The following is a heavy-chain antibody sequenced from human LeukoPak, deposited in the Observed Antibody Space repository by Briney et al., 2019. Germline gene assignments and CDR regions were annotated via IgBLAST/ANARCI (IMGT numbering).Heavy chain of an antibody. CDR1: GFTVSSNY. D-gene: IGHD4-23*01. CDR2: ISGSGGST. CDR3: ASGHGGYGGNSRYFDY. Sequence: PGGPLRLSCAASGFTVSSNYMSWVRQAPGKGLEWVSAISGSGGSTYYADSVKGRFTISRDNSKNTLYLQMNSLRAEDTAVYYCASGHGGYGGNSRYFDYWGQGTLVTVSS. V-gene: IGHV3-23*01. J-gene: IGHJ4*02.